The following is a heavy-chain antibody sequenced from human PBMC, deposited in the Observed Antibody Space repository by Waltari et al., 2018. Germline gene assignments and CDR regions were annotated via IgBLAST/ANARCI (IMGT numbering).Heavy chain of an antibody. CDR1: GGSISSSSYY. D-gene: IGHD1-26*01. V-gene: IGHV4-39*07. CDR3: ARSLEATGSVY. Sequence: QLQLQESGPGLVKPSETLSLTCTVSGGSISSSSYYWGWIRQPPGKGLEWIGSIYYSGSTYYNPSLKSRVTISVDTSKNQFSLKLSSVTAADTAVYYCARSLEATGSVYWGQGTLVTVSS. CDR2: IYYSGST. J-gene: IGHJ4*02.